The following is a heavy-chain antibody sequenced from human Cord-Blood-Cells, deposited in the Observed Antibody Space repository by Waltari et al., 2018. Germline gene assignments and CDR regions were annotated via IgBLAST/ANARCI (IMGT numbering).Heavy chain of an antibody. CDR1: VGPIGSYY. CDR2: IYYSGST. J-gene: IGHJ4*02. V-gene: IGHV4-59*01. D-gene: IGHD1-1*01. Sequence: QVQLQESGPGLVKPSETLPLTCPVSVGPIGSYYWSWIRLPPGKGLEWIGYIYYSGSTNYNPSLKSRVTISVDTSKNQFSLKLSSVTAADTAVYYCARYRTGTFDYWGQGTLVTVSS. CDR3: ARYRTGTFDY.